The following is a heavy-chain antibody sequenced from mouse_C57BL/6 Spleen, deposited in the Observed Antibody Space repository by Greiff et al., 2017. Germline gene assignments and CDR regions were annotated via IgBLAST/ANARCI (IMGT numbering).Heavy chain of an antibody. D-gene: IGHD2-12*01. CDR2: IDPANGNA. CDR1: GFNIKNTY. V-gene: IGHV14-3*01. J-gene: IGHJ3*01. CDR3: ARSYCYYVDWFAY. Sequence: VQLKQSVAELVRPGASVKLSCTASGFNIKNTYMHWVKQRPEQGLEWIGRIDPANGNAKYAPKFQGKATITADTSSHTAYLQLTSLTSEDTAIYYCARSYCYYVDWFAYWGQGTLVTVSA.